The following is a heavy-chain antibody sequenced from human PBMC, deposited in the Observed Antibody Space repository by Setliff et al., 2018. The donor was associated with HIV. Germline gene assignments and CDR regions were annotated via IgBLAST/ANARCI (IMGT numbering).Heavy chain of an antibody. CDR2: IYTSGST. J-gene: IGHJ5*01. CDR1: GGSFSGYY. V-gene: IGHV4-59*10. D-gene: IGHD3-16*01. CDR3: ARGGAVSADFDS. Sequence: SETLSLTCAVYGGSFSGYYWSWIRQPAGKGLEWIGRIYTSGSTNYNPSLKSRLTISVDTSKNQFSLSLNSVTAADTAVYFCARGGAVSADFDSWGQGTLVTVSS.